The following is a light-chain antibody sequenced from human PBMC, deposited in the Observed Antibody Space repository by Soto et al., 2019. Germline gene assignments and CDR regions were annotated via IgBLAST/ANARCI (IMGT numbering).Light chain of an antibody. V-gene: IGKV3-15*01. J-gene: IGKJ1*01. Sequence: EIVMTHSPATLSVSPGERDTLSCRASQSVSSNLAWYQQKPGQAPRLLIYGASTRATGIPARFSGSGSGTEFTLTISSLQSEDFAVYYCQQYNNWWTFGQGTKVDIK. CDR1: QSVSSN. CDR2: GAS. CDR3: QQYNNWWT.